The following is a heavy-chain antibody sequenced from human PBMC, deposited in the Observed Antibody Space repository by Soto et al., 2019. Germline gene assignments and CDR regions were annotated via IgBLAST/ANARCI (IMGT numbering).Heavy chain of an antibody. CDR3: AKDPMSFYDSSAYSPDVAFDI. J-gene: IGHJ3*02. CDR1: GFTFSSYA. D-gene: IGHD3-22*01. V-gene: IGHV3-23*01. CDR2: ISGSGGST. Sequence: GSLRLSCAASGFTFSSYAMSWVRQAPGKGLEWVSAISGSGGSTYYADSVKGRFTISRDNSKNTLYLQMNSLRAEDTAVYYCAKDPMSFYDSSAYSPDVAFDIWGQGTMVT.